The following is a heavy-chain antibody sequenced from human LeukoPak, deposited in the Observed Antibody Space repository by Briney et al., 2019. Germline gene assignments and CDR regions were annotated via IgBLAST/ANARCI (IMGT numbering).Heavy chain of an antibody. V-gene: IGHV3-23*01. D-gene: IGHD3-22*01. CDR3: ARGFYYDKGRAFDI. J-gene: IGHJ3*02. CDR2: ISGSGGST. Sequence: GALRLSCAASGFTFSSYAMSWVRQAPGKGLEWVSAISGSGGSTYYADSVKGRFTISRDNSKNTLYLQMNSLRAEDTAVYYCARGFYYDKGRAFDIWGQGTMATVSS. CDR1: GFTFSSYA.